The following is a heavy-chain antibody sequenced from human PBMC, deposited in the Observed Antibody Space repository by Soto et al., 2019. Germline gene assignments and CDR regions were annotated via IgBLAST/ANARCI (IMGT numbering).Heavy chain of an antibody. V-gene: IGHV5-51*01. J-gene: IGHJ6*02. CDR2: IYPGDSDT. Sequence: GESLKISCKGSGYSFTSYWIGWVRQMPGKGLEWMGIIYPGDSDTRYSPSFQGQVTISADKSISTAYLQWSSLKASDTAMYYFATRGGIGAAGVYYYHSGMDVWGQGTTVTVSS. CDR3: ATRGGIGAAGVYYYHSGMDV. CDR1: GYSFTSYW. D-gene: IGHD6-13*01.